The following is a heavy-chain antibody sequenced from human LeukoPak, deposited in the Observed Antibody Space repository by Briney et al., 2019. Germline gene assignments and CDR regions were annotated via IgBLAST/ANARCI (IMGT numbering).Heavy chain of an antibody. CDR1: RYTFTGYY. CDR2: INPNSGGT. V-gene: IGHV1-2*02. D-gene: IGHD6-19*01. CDR3: ARNPTVAGRQRGFDP. Sequence: ASVKVSCKASRYTFTGYYMHWVRQAPGQGLEWMGWINPNSGGTNYAQKFQGRVTMTRDTSISTAYMELSRLRSDDTAVYYCARNPTVAGRQRGFDPWGQGTLVTVSS. J-gene: IGHJ5*02.